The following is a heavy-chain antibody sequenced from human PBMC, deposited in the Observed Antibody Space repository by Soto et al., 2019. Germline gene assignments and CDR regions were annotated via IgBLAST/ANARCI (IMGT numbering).Heavy chain of an antibody. V-gene: IGHV4-59*12. CDR3: ARAHNWFDP. Sequence: TLSLTCTVSGGSISSYYWSWIRQPPGKRLEWIGYFYPSGTTNYNPSLKSRVTISVDTSKNQFSLKLSSVTAADTAVYYCARAHNWFDPWGQGTLVTVSS. J-gene: IGHJ5*02. CDR2: FYPSGTT. CDR1: GGSISSYY.